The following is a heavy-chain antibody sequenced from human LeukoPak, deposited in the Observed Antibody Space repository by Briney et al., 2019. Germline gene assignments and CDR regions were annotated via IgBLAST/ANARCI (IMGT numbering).Heavy chain of an antibody. V-gene: IGHV4-39*07. CDR2: INHSGST. Sequence: SETLSLTCTVSGGSISSSSYYWGWIRQPPGKGLEWIGEINHSGSTNYNPSLKSRVTISVDTSKNQFSLKLSSVTAADTAVYYCANFGRGLDYWGQGTMVTVSS. CDR1: GGSISSSSYY. CDR3: ANFGRGLDY. D-gene: IGHD3-10*01. J-gene: IGHJ3*01.